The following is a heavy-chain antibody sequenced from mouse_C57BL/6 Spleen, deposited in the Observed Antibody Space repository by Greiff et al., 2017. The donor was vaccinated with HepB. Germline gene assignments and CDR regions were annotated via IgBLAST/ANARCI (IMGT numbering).Heavy chain of an antibody. CDR3: ARGAHYGSSYGYFDV. CDR2: IWSGGST. D-gene: IGHD1-1*01. Sequence: VKLMESGPGLVQPSQSLSITCTVSGFSLTSYGVHWVRQSPGKGLEWLGVIWSGGSTDYNAAFISRLSISKDNSKSQVFFKMNSLQADDTAIYYCARGAHYGSSYGYFDVWGTGTTVTVSS. CDR1: GFSLTSYG. J-gene: IGHJ1*03. V-gene: IGHV2-2*01.